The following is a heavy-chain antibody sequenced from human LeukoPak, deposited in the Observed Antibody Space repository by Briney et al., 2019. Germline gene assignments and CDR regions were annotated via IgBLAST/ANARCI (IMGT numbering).Heavy chain of an antibody. J-gene: IGHJ4*02. D-gene: IGHD6-25*01. V-gene: IGHV3-7*01. CDR1: GFTFSDLW. CDR2: IEPDGSVK. Sequence: GGSLTLSCAASGFTFSDLWMTWVRQAPGKGPKCVATIEPDGSVKYYVDSVKGRFTISRDNADNSLYLQMNSLRGEDTAVYFCARGGSDSSRYWLYWGQGTLVTVSS. CDR3: ARGGSDSSRYWLY.